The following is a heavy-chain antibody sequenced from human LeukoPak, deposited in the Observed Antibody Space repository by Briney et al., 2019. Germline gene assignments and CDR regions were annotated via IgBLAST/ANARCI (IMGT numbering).Heavy chain of an antibody. CDR3: VRKSAARRTSEFDY. J-gene: IGHJ4*02. V-gene: IGHV1-2*02. Sequence: ASVKVSCKASGYTFTGYYMNWVRQAPGQRLEWMGWISPNSGGTNYAQKFQGRVTMTSDTSINTGYMELSSLKSDDTAVYYCVRKSAARRTSEFDYWGQGSLVTVSS. CDR1: GYTFTGYY. D-gene: IGHD6-6*01. CDR2: ISPNSGGT.